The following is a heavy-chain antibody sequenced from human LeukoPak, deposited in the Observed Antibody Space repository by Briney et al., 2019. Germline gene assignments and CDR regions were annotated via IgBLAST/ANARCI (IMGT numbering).Heavy chain of an antibody. V-gene: IGHV4-61*08. D-gene: IGHD2-21*02. CDR3: ARGYGDFRAEGRYFYS. Sequence: SETLSLTCTVSGGSISSGGYYWSWIRQPPGKGLEFIVHVHYSGTANYKPSLRSRVTISVATSKHQFFLKLKSVTAADTAVYYCARGYGDFRAEGRYFYSWGQGILVTVSA. CDR2: VHYSGTA. CDR1: GGSISSGGYY. J-gene: IGHJ4*02.